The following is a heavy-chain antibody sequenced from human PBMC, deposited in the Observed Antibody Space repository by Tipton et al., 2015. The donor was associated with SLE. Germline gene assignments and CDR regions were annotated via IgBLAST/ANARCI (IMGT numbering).Heavy chain of an antibody. D-gene: IGHD1-26*01. CDR1: GDSVSSNSAA. V-gene: IGHV6-1*01. CDR3: ARVIVGATGWFDP. CDR2: TYYRSKWYN. Sequence: LVQPSQTLSLTCAISGDSVSSNSAAWNWIRQSPSRGLEWQGRTYYRSKWYNDYAVSVKSRMTINPDTSKNQFSLKLSSVTAADTAVYYCARVIVGATGWFDPWGQGTLVTVSS. J-gene: IGHJ5*02.